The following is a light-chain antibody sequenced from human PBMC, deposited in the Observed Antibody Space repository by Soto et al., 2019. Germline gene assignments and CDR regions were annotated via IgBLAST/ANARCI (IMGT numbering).Light chain of an antibody. Sequence: EIVLTQSPGTLSLSPGERATLSCRASQSVSSSYLAWYQQKPGQAPRLLIYGASSRATVIPDRFSGSGSGTDFTLTISRLEPEDFAVYYCQQYGSSLWTFGQGTKVEIK. V-gene: IGKV3-20*01. CDR3: QQYGSSLWT. J-gene: IGKJ1*01. CDR1: QSVSSSY. CDR2: GAS.